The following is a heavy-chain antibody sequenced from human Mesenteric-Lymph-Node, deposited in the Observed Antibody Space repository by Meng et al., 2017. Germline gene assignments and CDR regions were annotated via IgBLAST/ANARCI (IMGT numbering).Heavy chain of an antibody. V-gene: IGHV1-2*06. CDR2: IKPNSGGT. CDR3: AREVRFGELPARYYYYGMDV. D-gene: IGHD3-10*01. J-gene: IGHJ6*02. CDR1: GYTFTGYY. Sequence: ASVKVSCKASGYTFTGYYMHWVRQAPGQGLEWMGRIKPNSGGTTYAQKFQGRVTMTRDTSISTAYMELSRLRSDDTAVYYCAREVRFGELPARYYYYGMDVWGQGTTVTVSS.